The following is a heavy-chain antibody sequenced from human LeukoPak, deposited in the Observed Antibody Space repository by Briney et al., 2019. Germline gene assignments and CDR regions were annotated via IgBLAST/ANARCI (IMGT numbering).Heavy chain of an antibody. Sequence: SETLSLTCAVYGGSFSGYYWSWIRQPPGKGLEWIGEINHSGSTNYNPSLKSRVTMSVDTCKNQFSLKQSSVTAADTAVYYCARRTDDILTGYLNWFDPWGQGTLVTVSS. CDR3: ARRTDDILTGYLNWFDP. CDR1: GGSFSGYY. J-gene: IGHJ5*02. V-gene: IGHV4-34*01. D-gene: IGHD3-9*01. CDR2: INHSGST.